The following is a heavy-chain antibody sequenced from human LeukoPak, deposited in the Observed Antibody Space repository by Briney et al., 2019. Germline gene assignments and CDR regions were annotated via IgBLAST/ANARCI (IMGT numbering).Heavy chain of an antibody. Sequence: GGSLRLSCAASGFTFSSYSMNWVRQAPGKGLEWVSSISSSSSYIYYADSVKGRFTISRDNAKNSLYLQMNSLRAEDTAVYFWARDLFSFYYYRGYSSAFYILGQG. D-gene: IGHD3-22*01. V-gene: IGHV3-21*01. CDR2: ISSSSSYI. CDR3: ARDLFSFYYYRGYSSAFYI. J-gene: IGHJ3*02. CDR1: GFTFSSYS.